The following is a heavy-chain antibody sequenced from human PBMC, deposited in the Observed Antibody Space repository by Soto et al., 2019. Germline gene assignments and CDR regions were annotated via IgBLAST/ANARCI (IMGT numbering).Heavy chain of an antibody. V-gene: IGHV1-8*01. CDR3: ARGLGGVRVAWYSSDFSY. CDR2: MNPNSGNT. J-gene: IGHJ4*02. Sequence: ASVKVSCKASGYTFTSYDINWVRQATGQGLEWMGWMNPNSGNTGYAQKFQGRVTMTRNTSISTAYMELSSLRSEDTAVYYCARGLGGVRVAWYSSDFSYWGQGTLVTVSS. D-gene: IGHD6-19*01. CDR1: GYTFTSYD.